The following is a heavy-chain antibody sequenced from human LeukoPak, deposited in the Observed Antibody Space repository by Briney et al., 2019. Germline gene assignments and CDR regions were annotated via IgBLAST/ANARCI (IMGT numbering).Heavy chain of an antibody. D-gene: IGHD6-13*01. V-gene: IGHV3-23*01. J-gene: IGHJ5*02. CDR3: AKDNRGIAAP. CDR2: ISGSGAST. CDR1: GYTFSSYA. Sequence: GGSLRLSCAASGYTFSSYAMNWVRQAPGNGLEWVSAISGSGASTYYADSVKGRFTISRDNSKNTLYLQMNSLRAEDTAVYYCAKDNRGIAAPWGQGTLVTVSS.